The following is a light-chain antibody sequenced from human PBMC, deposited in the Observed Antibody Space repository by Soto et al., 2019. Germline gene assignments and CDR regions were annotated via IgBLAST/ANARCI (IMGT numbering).Light chain of an antibody. V-gene: IGLV2-14*01. CDR2: DVS. J-gene: IGLJ1*01. CDR1: TSDVGGYNY. Sequence: QSALTQPAPVSGSHGQSITISCTGTTSDVGGYNYVSWFQQHPGKAPKLIIYDVSDRPSGVSNRFSGSKSGNTASLTISGLQAEDEADYFCSSYTSSTTPYVFGTGTKVT. CDR3: SSYTSSTTPYV.